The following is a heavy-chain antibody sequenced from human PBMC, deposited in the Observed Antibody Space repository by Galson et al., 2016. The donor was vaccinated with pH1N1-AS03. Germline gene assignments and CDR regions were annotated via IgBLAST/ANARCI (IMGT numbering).Heavy chain of an antibody. CDR3: ARGGVFFSGAGSYHN. J-gene: IGHJ4*02. V-gene: IGHV4-34*01. CDR1: GGSFSGYY. D-gene: IGHD3-10*01. Sequence: SETLSFTCAVYGGSFSGYYWSWIRQPPGKGLEWIGEIHHSGSHTNYSPSLKSRVTIAVDTSKNQFSLKLVSVTAAGPAVYLCARGGVFFSGAGSYHNWGQGTPVTVFS. CDR2: IHHSGSHT.